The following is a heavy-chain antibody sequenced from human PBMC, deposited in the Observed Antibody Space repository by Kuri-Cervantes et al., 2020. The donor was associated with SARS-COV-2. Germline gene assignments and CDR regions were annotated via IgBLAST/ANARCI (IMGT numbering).Heavy chain of an antibody. Sequence: ASVKVSCKASGYTFTSYDINWVRQATGQGLEWMGWMNPNSGNTGYAQKFQGRVTITRNTSISTAYMELSSLRSEDTAVYYCASCTSCYFGDYRVTFDYWGQGTLVTVSS. V-gene: IGHV1-8*03. CDR3: ASCTSCYFGDYRVTFDY. D-gene: IGHD2-2*01. CDR2: MNPNSGNT. CDR1: GYTFTSYD. J-gene: IGHJ4*02.